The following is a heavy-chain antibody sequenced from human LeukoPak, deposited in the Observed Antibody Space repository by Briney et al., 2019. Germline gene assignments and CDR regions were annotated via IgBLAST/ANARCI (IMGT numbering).Heavy chain of an antibody. CDR1: GGSFSGYY. V-gene: IGHV4-34*01. CDR3: ARGNYYDSSGYYGY. J-gene: IGHJ4*02. D-gene: IGHD3-22*01. Sequence: SETLSLTCGVYGGSFSGYYWSWIRQPPGKGLEWIGEINHSGSTNYNPSLKSRVTISVDTSKNQFSLKLSSVTAADTAGYYCARGNYYDSSGYYGYWGQGTLVTVSS. CDR2: INHSGST.